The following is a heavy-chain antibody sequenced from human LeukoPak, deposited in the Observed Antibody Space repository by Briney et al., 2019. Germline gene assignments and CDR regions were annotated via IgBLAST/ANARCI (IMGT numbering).Heavy chain of an antibody. J-gene: IGHJ4*02. CDR2: INPNSGGT. CDR3: ARVRVILGGDFDY. D-gene: IGHD3-16*01. V-gene: IGHV1-2*02. Sequence: VASVKVSCKASGYTFTGYYMHWVRQAPGQGLEWMGWINPNSGGTNYAQKFQGRVTMTRDTSISTAYMELSRLRSDDTAVYYCARVRVILGGDFDYWGQGTLVTVSS. CDR1: GYTFTGYY.